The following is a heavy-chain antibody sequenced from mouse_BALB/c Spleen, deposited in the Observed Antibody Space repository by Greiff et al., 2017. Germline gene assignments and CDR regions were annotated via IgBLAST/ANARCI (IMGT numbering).Heavy chain of an antibody. CDR3: ARDPYYGSSYRWYFDV. D-gene: IGHD1-1*01. V-gene: IGHV2-6-7*01. J-gene: IGHJ1*01. CDR2: IWGDGST. Sequence: VQLKESGPGLVAPSQSLSITCTVSGFSLTGYGVNWVRQPPGKGLEWLGMIWGDGSTDYNSALKSRLSISKDNSKSQVFLKMNSLQTDDTARYYCARDPYYGSSYRWYFDVWGAGTTVTVSS. CDR1: GFSLTGYG.